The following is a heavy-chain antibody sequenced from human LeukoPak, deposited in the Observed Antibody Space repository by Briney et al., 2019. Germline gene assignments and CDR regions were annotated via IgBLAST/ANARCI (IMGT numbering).Heavy chain of an antibody. CDR1: GYSFTSYW. CDR2: IYPGDSDT. D-gene: IGHD6-13*01. Sequence: GESLKISCKGSGYSFTSYWIGWVRQMPGKGLEWMGIIYPGDSDTRYSPSFQGQVTISADKSISTAYLQWSSLKASDTAMYYCARHALPAAGTGVNWFDPWGQGTLVTVPS. J-gene: IGHJ5*02. CDR3: ARHALPAAGTGVNWFDP. V-gene: IGHV5-51*01.